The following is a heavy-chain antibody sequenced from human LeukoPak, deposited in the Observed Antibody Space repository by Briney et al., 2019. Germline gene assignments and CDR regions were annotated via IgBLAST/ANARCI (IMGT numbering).Heavy chain of an antibody. CDR3: ARHHHSGSYRGDY. CDR1: GGSISSYY. CDR2: IYYSGST. V-gene: IGHV4-59*01. D-gene: IGHD1-26*01. Sequence: PSETLSLTCSVSGGSISSYYWSWIRQPPGKGLEWIGYIYYSGSTYYNPSLKSRITISVDTSKNQFSLKLSSVTAADTAVYYCARHHHSGSYRGDYWGQGTLVTVSS. J-gene: IGHJ4*02.